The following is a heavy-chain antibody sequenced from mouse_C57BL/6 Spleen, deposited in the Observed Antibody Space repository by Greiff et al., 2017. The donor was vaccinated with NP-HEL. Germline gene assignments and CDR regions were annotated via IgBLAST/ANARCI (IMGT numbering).Heavy chain of an antibody. Sequence: VQLKESGPGLVKPSQSLSLTCSVTGYSITSGYYWNWLRQFPGNKLEWMGYISYDGSNNYNPSLKNRISITRDTSQNQFFLKLNSVTTEDTATYYSARDSAGYFDTWGQGTTLTVSS. V-gene: IGHV3-6*01. CDR1: GYSITSGYY. CDR3: ARDSAGYFDT. CDR2: ISYDGSN. J-gene: IGHJ2*01.